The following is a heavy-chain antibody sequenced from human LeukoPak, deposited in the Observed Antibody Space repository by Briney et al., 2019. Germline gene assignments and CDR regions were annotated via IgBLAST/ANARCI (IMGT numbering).Heavy chain of an antibody. Sequence: SVKVSCKASGGTFSSYAIGWVRQAPGQGLEWMGGIIPIFGTANYAQKFQGRVTITADKSTSTAYMELSSLRSEDTAVYYCARAPSDYYFDYWGQGTLVAVSS. V-gene: IGHV1-69*06. D-gene: IGHD3-3*01. CDR3: ARAPSDYYFDY. CDR1: GGTFSSYA. J-gene: IGHJ4*02. CDR2: IIPIFGTA.